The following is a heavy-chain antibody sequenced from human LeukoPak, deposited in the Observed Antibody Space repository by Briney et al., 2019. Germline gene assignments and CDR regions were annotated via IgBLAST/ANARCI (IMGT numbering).Heavy chain of an antibody. D-gene: IGHD2-15*01. CDR3: ARPLGYCSGGSCPGGWFDP. Sequence: SETLSLTCTVSGGPISSSSYYWGWIRQPPGKGLEWIGSIYYSGSTYYNPSLKSRVTISVDTSKNQFSLKLSSVTAADTAVYYCARPLGYCSGGSCPGGWFDPWGQGTLVTVSS. J-gene: IGHJ5*02. CDR2: IYYSGST. V-gene: IGHV4-39*01. CDR1: GGPISSSSYY.